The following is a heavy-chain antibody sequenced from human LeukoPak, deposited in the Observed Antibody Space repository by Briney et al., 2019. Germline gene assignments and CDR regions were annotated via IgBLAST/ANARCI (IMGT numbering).Heavy chain of an antibody. J-gene: IGHJ4*02. CDR1: GFTFSSYG. D-gene: IGHD2-15*01. Sequence: QPGGSLRLSCAASGFTFSSYGMPWVRQAPGKGLEWVAVISHDGSNKYYADSVKGRFTISRDNSKNTLYLQMNSLRAEDTAVYYCAKDSGILYDYWGQGTLVTVSS. CDR3: AKDSGILYDY. V-gene: IGHV3-30*18. CDR2: ISHDGSNK.